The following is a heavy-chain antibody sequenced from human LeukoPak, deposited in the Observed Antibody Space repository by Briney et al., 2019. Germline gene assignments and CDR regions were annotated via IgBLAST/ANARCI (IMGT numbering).Heavy chain of an antibody. CDR1: GFTFGDYA. J-gene: IGHJ4*02. D-gene: IGHD3-16*01. V-gene: IGHV3-23*01. Sequence: GGSLRLSCTASGFTFGDYAMSWVRQAPGKGLEWVSTIRMTGGSTYYADSVKGRFTISRDNSKNTLHLQMNSLRAEDTAVYYCAKGGGITRPYFDYWGQGTLVTVSS. CDR2: IRMTGGST. CDR3: AKGGGITRPYFDY.